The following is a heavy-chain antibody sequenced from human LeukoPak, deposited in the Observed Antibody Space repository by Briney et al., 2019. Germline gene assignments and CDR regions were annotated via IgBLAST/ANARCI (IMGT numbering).Heavy chain of an antibody. CDR2: INPNSGGT. CDR1: GYTFTGYY. CDR3: ARTPLYYYDSSGYPTRGFDY. Sequence: ASVKVSCKASGYTFTGYYMHWVRQAPGQGLEWMGWINPNSGGTNYAQKFQGRVTMTRDTSISTAYMELRSLRSDDTAVYYCARTPLYYYDSSGYPTRGFDYWGQGTLVTVSS. J-gene: IGHJ4*02. D-gene: IGHD3-22*01. V-gene: IGHV1-2*02.